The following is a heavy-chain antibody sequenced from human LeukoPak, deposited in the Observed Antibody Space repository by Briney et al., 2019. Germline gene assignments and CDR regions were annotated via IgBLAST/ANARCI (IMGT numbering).Heavy chain of an antibody. CDR3: ASVLGYCSSTSCYRFDH. Sequence: ASVTVSCKASGYTFTGYYMHWVRQAPGQGLEWMGLINPNSGGTNYAHKFQGRVTMTRETTFSTAYMELSRLRSDGTAVYYCASVLGYCSSTSCYRFDHWGQETLVTVSS. CDR1: GYTFTGYY. J-gene: IGHJ4*02. CDR2: INPNSGGT. V-gene: IGHV1-2*02. D-gene: IGHD2-2*01.